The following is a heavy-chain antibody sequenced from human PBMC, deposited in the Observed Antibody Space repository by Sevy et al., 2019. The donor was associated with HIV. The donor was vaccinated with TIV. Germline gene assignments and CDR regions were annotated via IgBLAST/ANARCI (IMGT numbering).Heavy chain of an antibody. CDR1: GGSVSSGSYF. V-gene: IGHV4-61*01. CDR2: IHYSGST. D-gene: IGHD1-26*01. Sequence: SETLSLTWTVSGGSVSSGSYFWSWIRQPPGKGLEWIGYIHYSGSTNYHPSLKSRVTISVDTSKNQFSLNLSSVTAADTAVYYCARDSGTYPSYFDYWGQGTLVTVSS. J-gene: IGHJ4*02. CDR3: ARDSGTYPSYFDY.